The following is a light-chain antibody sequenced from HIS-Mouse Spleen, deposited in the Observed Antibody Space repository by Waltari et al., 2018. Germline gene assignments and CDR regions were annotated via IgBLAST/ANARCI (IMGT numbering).Light chain of an antibody. Sequence: SSDLTLPPSVSVSPGQTARTTFSGDALPTKYAYWYQQKSGQAPVLVIYEDSKRPSGIPERFSGSSSGTMATLTISGAQVEDEADYYCYSTDSSGNHRVFGGGTKLTVL. V-gene: IGLV3-10*01. CDR3: YSTDSSGNHRV. CDR1: ALPTKY. J-gene: IGLJ2*01. CDR2: EDS.